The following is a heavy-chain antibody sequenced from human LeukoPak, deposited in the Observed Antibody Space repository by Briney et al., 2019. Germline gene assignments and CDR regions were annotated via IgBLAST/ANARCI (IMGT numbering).Heavy chain of an antibody. Sequence: PSETLSLTCTVSGGSISSSSYYWGWIRQPPGKGLEWIGSIYYSGSTYYNPSLKSRVTISVDTSKNQFSLKLSSVTAADTAVYYCARALGGSYYLAHYYYYMDVWGKGTTVTVSS. CDR3: ARALGGSYYLAHYYYYMDV. CDR1: GGSISSSSYY. J-gene: IGHJ6*03. CDR2: IYYSGST. V-gene: IGHV4-39*07. D-gene: IGHD1-26*01.